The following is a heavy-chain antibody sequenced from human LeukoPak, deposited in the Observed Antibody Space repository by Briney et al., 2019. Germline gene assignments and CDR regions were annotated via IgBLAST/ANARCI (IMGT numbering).Heavy chain of an antibody. CDR1: GGTLSSYA. Sequence: SVKVSCQASGGTLSSYAISWVRQPPGQGLEWMGGIIPIFGTANYAQKFQGRVTITADESTSTAYMELSSLRSEDTAVYYCARARGLLKAHFDYWGQGTLVTVSS. D-gene: IGHD2-21*01. CDR3: ARARGLLKAHFDY. V-gene: IGHV1-69*01. CDR2: IIPIFGTA. J-gene: IGHJ4*02.